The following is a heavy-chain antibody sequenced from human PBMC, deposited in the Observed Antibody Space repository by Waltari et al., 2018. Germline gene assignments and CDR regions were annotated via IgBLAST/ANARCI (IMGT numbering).Heavy chain of an antibody. Sequence: QVQLQESGPGLVKPSETLSLTCTVPGGPISTYYWSWIRPPPGKGLEWIGYVYYTGNTNYNPSLKSRVTISVDTSKNNFSLKLTSVTAADTAVYYCARRYCSGGSCYFGLDPWGQGTLVTVSS. CDR3: ARRYCSGGSCYFGLDP. D-gene: IGHD2-15*01. CDR2: VYYTGNT. J-gene: IGHJ5*02. V-gene: IGHV4-59*01. CDR1: GGPISTYY.